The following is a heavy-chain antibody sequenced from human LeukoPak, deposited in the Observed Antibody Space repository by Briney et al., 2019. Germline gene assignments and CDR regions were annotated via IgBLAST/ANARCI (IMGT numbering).Heavy chain of an antibody. D-gene: IGHD6-13*01. Sequence: GGSLRLSCAASGITVSSNYMSWVRQAPGKGLEWVSIIYSGGITYYADSVKGRFTISRDNSKDTLYLQMNSLRAEDTAVYHCVRDIVPYSSNWYYFDYWGQGTLVTVSS. J-gene: IGHJ4*02. V-gene: IGHV3-66*01. CDR3: VRDIVPYSSNWYYFDY. CDR2: IYSGGIT. CDR1: GITVSSNY.